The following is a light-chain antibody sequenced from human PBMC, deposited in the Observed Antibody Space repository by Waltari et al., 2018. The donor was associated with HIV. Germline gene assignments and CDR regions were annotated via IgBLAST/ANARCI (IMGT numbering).Light chain of an antibody. CDR1: SANIGTNT. CDR2: NTY. Sequence: HSVLTQPPSASGTPGQTVTISCSGSSANIGTNTVNWYQQLPGTAPKLLIYNTYQRPSGVPDRVSGSQSGTSASLAISGLQSEDEGDYYCAAWDDYMEGHVFGGGTKVTVL. CDR3: AAWDDYMEGHV. V-gene: IGLV1-44*01. J-gene: IGLJ2*01.